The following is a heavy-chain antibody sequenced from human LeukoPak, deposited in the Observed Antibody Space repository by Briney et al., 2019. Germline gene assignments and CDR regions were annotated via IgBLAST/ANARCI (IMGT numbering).Heavy chain of an antibody. CDR2: ISGSGGST. V-gene: IGHV3-23*01. Sequence: GGSLRLSCADSGFTFSSYAMSWVRQAPGKGLERVSAISGSGGSTYYADSVKGRFTISRDNSKNTLYLQMNSLRAEDTAVYYCAKDGLDQITIFGVATNYFDYWGQGTLVTVSS. J-gene: IGHJ4*02. D-gene: IGHD3-3*01. CDR1: GFTFSSYA. CDR3: AKDGLDQITIFGVATNYFDY.